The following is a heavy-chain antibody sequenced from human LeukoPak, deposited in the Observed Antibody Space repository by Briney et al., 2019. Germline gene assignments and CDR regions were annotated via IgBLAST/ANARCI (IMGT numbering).Heavy chain of an antibody. CDR3: ERDGGGAWPFDY. Sequence: GGSLRLSCAASGFAFSNTGMTWVRQAPGRGLEWVSTISPTGEGTHYADSVKGRFTISRDNSKNTLSLEMNSLRADDTATYYCERDGGGAWPFDYWGQGTRVIVSS. CDR1: GFAFSNTG. J-gene: IGHJ4*02. V-gene: IGHV3-23*01. D-gene: IGHD3-16*01. CDR2: ISPTGEGT.